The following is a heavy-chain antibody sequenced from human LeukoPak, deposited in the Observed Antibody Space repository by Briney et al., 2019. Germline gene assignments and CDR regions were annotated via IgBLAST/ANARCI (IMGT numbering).Heavy chain of an antibody. CDR3: AREWGRIAVAGGPGY. CDR1: GFIFSNYG. V-gene: IGHV3-33*01. D-gene: IGHD6-19*01. J-gene: IGHJ4*02. CDR2: IWYDGQTK. Sequence: GGSLRLSCEASGFIFSNYGMHWVRQAPGKGLEWVALIWYDGQTKFYADSVKGRFTISRDNSGNTLFLHMSSLRVEDTAVYYCAREWGRIAVAGGPGYWGQGALVTVSS.